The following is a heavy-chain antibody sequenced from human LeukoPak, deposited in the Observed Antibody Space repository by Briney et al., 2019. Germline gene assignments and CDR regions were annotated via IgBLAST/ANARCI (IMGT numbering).Heavy chain of an antibody. CDR1: GGSFSSGSYY. CDR3: VRGGGDWGFHQSDY. J-gene: IGHJ4*02. Sequence: SQTLSLTCTVSGGSFSSGSYYWSWIRQPAGKGLEWIGRIYTSGSTNYNPSLKSRVTISVDTSKNQSSLKLSSVTAADTAVYYCVRGGGDWGFHQSDYWGQGTLVTVSS. CDR2: IYTSGST. D-gene: IGHD2-21*01. V-gene: IGHV4-61*02.